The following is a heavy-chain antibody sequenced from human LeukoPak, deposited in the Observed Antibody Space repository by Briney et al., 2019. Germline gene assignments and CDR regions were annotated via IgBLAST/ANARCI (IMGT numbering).Heavy chain of an antibody. CDR3: ARVRAQTPGDY. V-gene: IGHV3-21*01. Sequence: GGSLRLSCAASGFTFSSYSMNWVRQAPGKGLEWVSSISSRSSYIYYADSVKGRFTISRDNAKNSLYLQMNSLRAEDTAVYYCARVRAQTPGDYWGQGTLVTVSS. J-gene: IGHJ4*02. D-gene: IGHD3-10*01. CDR2: ISSRSSYI. CDR1: GFTFSSYS.